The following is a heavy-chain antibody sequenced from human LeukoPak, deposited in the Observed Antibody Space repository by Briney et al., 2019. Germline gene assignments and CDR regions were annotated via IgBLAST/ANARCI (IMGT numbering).Heavy chain of an antibody. D-gene: IGHD6-19*01. V-gene: IGHV3-23*01. CDR2: ISGSGGST. J-gene: IGHJ3*02. Sequence: GVSLRLSCAASGFTFSSYAMSWVRQAPGKELEWVSAISGSGGSTYYADSVKGRFTISRDNSKNTLYLQMNSLRAEDTAVYYCAKRAGFSSGWYEGDAFDIWGQGTMVTVSS. CDR3: AKRAGFSSGWYEGDAFDI. CDR1: GFTFSSYA.